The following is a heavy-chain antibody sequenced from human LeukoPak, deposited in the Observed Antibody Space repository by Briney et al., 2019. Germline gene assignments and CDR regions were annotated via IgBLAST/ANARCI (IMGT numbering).Heavy chain of an antibody. J-gene: IGHJ4*02. V-gene: IGHV3-23*01. CDR1: GFTFSSYA. Sequence: PGGSLRLSCAASGFTFSSYAMSWVRQAPGKGLEWVSAISGSGGSTYYADSVKGRFTISRDNSKNTLYLQMNSLRAEDTAVYYCAKDLGGTKYQLLFDYWGQGTLVTVSS. D-gene: IGHD2-2*01. CDR2: ISGSGGST. CDR3: AKDLGGTKYQLLFDY.